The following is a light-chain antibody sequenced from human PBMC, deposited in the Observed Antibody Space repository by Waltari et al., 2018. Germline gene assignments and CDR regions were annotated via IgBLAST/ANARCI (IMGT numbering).Light chain of an antibody. V-gene: IGLV4-69*01. Sequence: VTQSPSASASLGASVKLTYTLSSGHSSNIIAWLQQQPEKGPRYLMKVNSDGSHSRGDEIPDRFSGSSSGAERYLTISSLQAEDEADYYCQTGGHGTWVFGGGTKLTVL. CDR2: VNSDGSH. J-gene: IGLJ3*02. CDR3: QTGGHGTWV. CDR1: SGHSSNI.